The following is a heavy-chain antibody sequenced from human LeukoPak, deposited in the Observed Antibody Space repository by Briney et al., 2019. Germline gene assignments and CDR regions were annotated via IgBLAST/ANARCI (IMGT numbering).Heavy chain of an antibody. D-gene: IGHD2-2*01. Sequence: ASVKVSCKASGYTFTSYAMNWVRQAPGQGLEWMGRINTNTGNPTYAQGFTGRFVFSLDTSVSTAYLQISSLKAEDTAVYYCARDWEGYCSSTSCSKSNWGQGTLVTVSS. CDR3: ARDWEGYCSSTSCSKSN. CDR1: GYTFTSYA. J-gene: IGHJ4*02. V-gene: IGHV7-4-1*02. CDR2: INTNTGNP.